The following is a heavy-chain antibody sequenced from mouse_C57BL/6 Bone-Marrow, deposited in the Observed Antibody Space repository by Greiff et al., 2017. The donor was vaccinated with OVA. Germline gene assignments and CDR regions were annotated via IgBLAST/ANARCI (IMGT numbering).Heavy chain of an antibody. CDR3: AREDYGSTFDV. D-gene: IGHD1-1*01. V-gene: IGHV1-81*01. Sequence: VQLQQSGAELARPGASVKLSCKASGYTFTSYGISWVKQRTGQGLEWIGEIYPRSGNTYYNEKFKGKATLTADKSSSTAYMELRSLTSEDSAVYFCAREDYGSTFDVWGTGTTVTVSS. J-gene: IGHJ1*03. CDR1: GYTFTSYG. CDR2: IYPRSGNT.